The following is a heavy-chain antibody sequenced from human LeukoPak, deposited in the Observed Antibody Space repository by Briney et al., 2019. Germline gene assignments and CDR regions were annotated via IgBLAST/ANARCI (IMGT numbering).Heavy chain of an antibody. V-gene: IGHV3-48*01. J-gene: IGHJ4*02. Sequence: GGSLRLSCAASGFTFSSYSMNWVRQAPGKWLEWVSYISSSSSTIYYADSVKGRFTISRDNAKNSLYLQMNSLRAEDTAVYYCARGVRYCSGRSCYGWGQGTLVTVSS. CDR2: ISSSSSTI. D-gene: IGHD2-15*01. CDR1: GFTFSSYS. CDR3: ARGVRYCSGRSCYG.